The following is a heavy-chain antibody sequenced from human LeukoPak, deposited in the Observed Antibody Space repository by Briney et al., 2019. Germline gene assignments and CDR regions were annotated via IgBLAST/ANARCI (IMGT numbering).Heavy chain of an antibody. D-gene: IGHD6-19*01. CDR3: AREDRAVAGIFDY. J-gene: IGHJ4*02. CDR2: IWYDGSNK. V-gene: IGHV3-33*08. Sequence: SGRSLRLSCAASGFTFSTYGMHWVRQAPGKRLEWVAVIWYDGSNKYYADSVKGRFTISRDNSKNTLYLQMNSLRAEDTAVYYCAREDRAVAGIFDYWGQGTLVTVSS. CDR1: GFTFSTYG.